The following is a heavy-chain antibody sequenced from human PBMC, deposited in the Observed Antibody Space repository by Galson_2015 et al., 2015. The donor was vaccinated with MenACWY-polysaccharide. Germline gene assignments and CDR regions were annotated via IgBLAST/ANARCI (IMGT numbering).Heavy chain of an antibody. Sequence: AITGSGGDTFYTDSVRRRFTISRDNARNTLYLQMNSLSAEETAVYYCTKDHGGSGWTNDYWGQGTLVTVSS. CDR3: TKDHGGSGWTNDY. V-gene: IGHV3-23*01. J-gene: IGHJ4*02. CDR2: ITGSGGDT. D-gene: IGHD6-19*01.